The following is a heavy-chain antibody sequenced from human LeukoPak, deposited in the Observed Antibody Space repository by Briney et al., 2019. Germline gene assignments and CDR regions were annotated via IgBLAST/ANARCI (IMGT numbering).Heavy chain of an antibody. D-gene: IGHD2-2*01. CDR3: ARDMVPAAMRGIYYFDY. V-gene: IGHV3-30-3*01. CDR2: ISYDGSNK. Sequence: GGSLRLSCAASGFTFSSYAMHWVRQAPGKGLEWVAVISYDGSNKYYADSVKGRFTISRDNSKNTLYLQMNSLRAEDTAVYYCARDMVPAAMRGIYYFDYWGQGTLVTVSS. CDR1: GFTFSSYA. J-gene: IGHJ4*02.